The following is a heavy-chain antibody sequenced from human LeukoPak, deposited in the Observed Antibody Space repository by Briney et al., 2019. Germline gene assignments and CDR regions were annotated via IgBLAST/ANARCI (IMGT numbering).Heavy chain of an antibody. Sequence: SETLSLTCTGSGGSISSYYWSWIRQPPGEGLEWIGRIYTSGSTNYNPSLKSRVTISVDTSKNQFSLKLSSVTAADTAVYYCARVDGYSRPVGYWGQGTLVTASS. J-gene: IGHJ4*02. CDR1: GGSISSYY. CDR3: ARVDGYSRPVGY. D-gene: IGHD4-17*01. CDR2: IYTSGST. V-gene: IGHV4-4*07.